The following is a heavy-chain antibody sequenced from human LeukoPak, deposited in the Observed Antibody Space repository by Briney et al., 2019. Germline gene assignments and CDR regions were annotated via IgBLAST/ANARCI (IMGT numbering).Heavy chain of an antibody. D-gene: IGHD3-9*01. CDR2: MNPDSGNT. CDR3: ARADNILTGYYYYYGMDV. CDR1: GYTFTSYD. Sequence: ASVKVSCKASGYTFTSYDINWVRQATGQGLEWMGWMNPDSGNTGYAQKFQGRVTMTRNTSISTAYMELSSLRSEDTAVYYCARADNILTGYYYYYGMDVWGQGTTVTVSS. J-gene: IGHJ6*02. V-gene: IGHV1-8*01.